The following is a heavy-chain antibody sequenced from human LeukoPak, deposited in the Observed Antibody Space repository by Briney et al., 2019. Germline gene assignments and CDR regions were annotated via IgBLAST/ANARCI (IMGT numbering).Heavy chain of an antibody. CDR1: GFTFSNAW. J-gene: IGHJ5*02. Sequence: GGSLRLSCAASGFTFSNAWMSWVRRAPGKGLEWVSGIYTGNSTIYADSVRGRFTISRDNSKNTFYLQMNSLRAEDTAVYYCVGYHSESPAPWGQGTLVTVSS. V-gene: IGHV3-53*01. CDR2: IYTGNST. D-gene: IGHD3-10*01. CDR3: VGYHSESPAP.